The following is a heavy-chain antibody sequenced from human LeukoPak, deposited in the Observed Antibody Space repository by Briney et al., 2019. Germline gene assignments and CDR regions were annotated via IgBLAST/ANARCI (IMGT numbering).Heavy chain of an antibody. D-gene: IGHD4-11*01. CDR3: ARAAYSNYVGYYYGMDV. Sequence: GGSLRLSCVASGFTFDDYAMHWVRQAPGKGLEWVSGISWNSGSIGYADSVKGRFTISRDNSKNTLYLQMNSLRAEDTAVYYCARAAYSNYVGYYYGMDVWGQGTTVTVSS. J-gene: IGHJ6*02. CDR2: ISWNSGSI. CDR1: GFTFDDYA. V-gene: IGHV3-9*01.